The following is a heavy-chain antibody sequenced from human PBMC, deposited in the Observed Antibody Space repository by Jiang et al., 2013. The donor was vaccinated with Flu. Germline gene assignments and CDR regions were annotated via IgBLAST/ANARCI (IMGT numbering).Heavy chain of an antibody. V-gene: IGHV3-48*02. D-gene: IGHD2-21*01. CDR1: GFTFSTYG. CDR2: ITSSRTTI. Sequence: VQLVESGGGLVQPGGSLRLSCAASGFTFSTYGMNWVRQAPGKGLEWVSYITSSRTTIFYADSVKGRFTISRDNAKNSLFLQMNSLRDEDTAVYYCARGRFHGFDYWGQGALVTVSS. CDR3: ARGRFHGFDY. J-gene: IGHJ4*02.